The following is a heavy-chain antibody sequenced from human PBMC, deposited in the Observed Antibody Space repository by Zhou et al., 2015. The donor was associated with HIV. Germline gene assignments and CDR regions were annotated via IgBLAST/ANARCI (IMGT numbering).Heavy chain of an antibody. D-gene: IGHD6-6*01. J-gene: IGHJ5*02. Sequence: QVQLVQSGAEVKKPGSSVKVSCKASGGTFSSYTISWVRQAPGQGLEWMGRIIPILGIANYAQKFQGRVTITADKSTSTAYMELSSLRSEDTAVYYCASDSSSVGWFDPWGQGTLVTVSS. V-gene: IGHV1-69*02. CDR1: GGTFSSYT. CDR2: IIPILGIA. CDR3: ASDSSSVGWFDP.